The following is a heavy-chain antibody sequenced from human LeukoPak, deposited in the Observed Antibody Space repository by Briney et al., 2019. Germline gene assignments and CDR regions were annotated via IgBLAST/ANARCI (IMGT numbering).Heavy chain of an antibody. V-gene: IGHV1-2*02. CDR1: GYTFTGYY. D-gene: IGHD6-19*01. CDR2: INPNSGGT. J-gene: IGHJ4*02. CDR3: ARALVGYSSGLTFDY. Sequence: GASVKVSCKASGYTFTGYYMHWVRQAPGQGLEWMGWINPNSGGTNYAQKFQGRVTMTRDTSISTAYMELSRLRSDDTAVYYCARALVGYSSGLTFDYWGQGTLVTVSS.